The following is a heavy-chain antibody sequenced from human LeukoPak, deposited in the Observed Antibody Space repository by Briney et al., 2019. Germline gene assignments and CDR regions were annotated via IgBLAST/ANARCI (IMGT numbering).Heavy chain of an antibody. D-gene: IGHD1-14*01. J-gene: IGHJ4*02. CDR1: GFTFSSYS. Sequence: GGSLRLSCAAFGFTFSSYSMNWVRQAPGKGLEWVSSISGTGADKYYADSLKGRFTVSRDNAKNSLYLQINSLRAEDTAVYYCARDVYRNFDYWGQGTLVTVSS. V-gene: IGHV3-21*01. CDR2: ISGTGADK. CDR3: ARDVYRNFDY.